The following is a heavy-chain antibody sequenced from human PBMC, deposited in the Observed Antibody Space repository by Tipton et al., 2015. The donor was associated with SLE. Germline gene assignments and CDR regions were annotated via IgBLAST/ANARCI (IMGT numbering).Heavy chain of an antibody. CDR3: ARSGGSQWYYYDYMDV. V-gene: IGHV3-21*01. J-gene: IGHJ6*03. CDR1: GFTFSTYT. D-gene: IGHD1-26*01. Sequence: SLRLSCAASGFTFSTYTMNWVRQAPGKGLEWVSSISSSSSYIYYSDSVKGRFTISRDISKNKLYLQMKSLRAEDTAVYYCARSGGSQWYYYDYMDVWGKGTKATASS. CDR2: ISSSSSYI.